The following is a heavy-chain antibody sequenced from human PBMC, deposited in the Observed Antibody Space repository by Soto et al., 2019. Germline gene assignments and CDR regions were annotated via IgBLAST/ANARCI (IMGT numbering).Heavy chain of an antibody. Sequence: QVRLQESSPGLVKPSETLSLTCTVSGGSFSNHTWSWIRQPPGKGLDWVGYVYSGGSTNYNPSLKSRLTMSKDASRNQISMRLTSVTAADTAVYFCARDFDLWSDNLASYGMDVWGQGITVSVSS. D-gene: IGHD3-3*01. CDR3: ARDFDLWSDNLASYGMDV. J-gene: IGHJ6*02. CDR1: GGSFSNHT. CDR2: VYSGGST. V-gene: IGHV4-59*11.